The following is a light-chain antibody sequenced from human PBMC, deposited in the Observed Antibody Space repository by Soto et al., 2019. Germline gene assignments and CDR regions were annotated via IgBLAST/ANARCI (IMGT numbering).Light chain of an antibody. Sequence: DIQMTQSPSSLSASVGDRVTITCRASQSIYSSLNWYHQKPGKAPKLLIYAASNLQSGVPSRFSGSGAGTDFALSISSLQFEDFATYYCQQSYSAPYTFGQGTKLEI. V-gene: IGKV1-39*01. CDR2: AAS. J-gene: IGKJ2*01. CDR1: QSIYSS. CDR3: QQSYSAPYT.